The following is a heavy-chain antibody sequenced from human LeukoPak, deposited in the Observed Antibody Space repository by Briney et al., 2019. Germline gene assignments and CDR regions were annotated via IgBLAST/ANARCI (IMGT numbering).Heavy chain of an antibody. CDR2: ISSSGNYI. V-gene: IGHV3-21*01. CDR3: ATARGYNYGSFDY. J-gene: IGHJ4*02. CDR1: GFTFSSYS. D-gene: IGHD5-18*01. Sequence: GGSLRLSCAASGFTFSSYSMNWVRQAPGKGLEWVSSISSSGNYIYYADSVKGRFTISRDNAKNSLYLQMNTLGADDTAVYYCATARGYNYGSFDYWGQGTLVTVSS.